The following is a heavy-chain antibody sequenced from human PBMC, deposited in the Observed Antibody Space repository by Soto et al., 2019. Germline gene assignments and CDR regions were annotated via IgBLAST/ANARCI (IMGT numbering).Heavy chain of an antibody. Sequence: SETLSLTCAVSGYSISSGHSWGWIRQPPGKGLEWMGSIFHSGSTNYNPSLNSRVTLSVDTSTNQFSLKLSSVTAAASAVYFCGTLPRHDVMDVWGQGIPVIVSS. CDR2: IFHSGST. CDR3: GTLPRHDVMDV. V-gene: IGHV4-38-2*01. J-gene: IGHJ6*01. CDR1: GYSISSGHS. D-gene: IGHD6-25*01.